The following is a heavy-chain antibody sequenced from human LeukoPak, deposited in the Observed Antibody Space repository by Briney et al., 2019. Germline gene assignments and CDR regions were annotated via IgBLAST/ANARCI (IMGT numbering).Heavy chain of an antibody. CDR3: ARARSTSWGNYYMDV. V-gene: IGHV3-11*04. CDR1: GFTFSGSY. J-gene: IGHJ6*03. D-gene: IGHD2-2*01. Sequence: GGSLRLSCAASGFTFSGSYMTWIRQAPGKGLEWVSYISDSGTTIYYADSVKGRFTISRDNAKNSLYLQMNSLRAEDTSVYFCARARSTSWGNYYMDVWGKGATVTVSS. CDR2: ISDSGTTI.